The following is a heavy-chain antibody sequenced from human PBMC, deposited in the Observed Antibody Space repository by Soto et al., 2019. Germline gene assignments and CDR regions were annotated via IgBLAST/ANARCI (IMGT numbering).Heavy chain of an antibody. V-gene: IGHV4-34*01. J-gene: IGHJ6*03. Sequence: SETLSLTCAVYGGSFSGYYWSWIRQPPGKGLEWIGEINHSGSTNYNPSLKSRVTISVDTSKNQFSLKLSSVTAADTAVYYCARGRGSSSNYYYYYMDVWGKGTKVTVSS. CDR2: INHSGST. CDR1: GGSFSGYY. CDR3: ARGRGSSSNYYYYYMDV. D-gene: IGHD6-19*01.